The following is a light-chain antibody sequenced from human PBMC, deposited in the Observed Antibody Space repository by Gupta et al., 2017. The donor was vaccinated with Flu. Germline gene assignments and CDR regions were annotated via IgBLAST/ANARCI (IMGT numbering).Light chain of an antibody. CDR2: YAS. CDR1: QNIGTS. Sequence: KEKVTITCRASQNIGTSLNWYQQKPDQSPKLLIKYASQSFSGVPSRFSGSGSGTDFTLTINNLEAEVAATYYCHQSSNLPWTFGQGTKVEIK. V-gene: IGKV6-21*01. CDR3: HQSSNLPWT. J-gene: IGKJ1*01.